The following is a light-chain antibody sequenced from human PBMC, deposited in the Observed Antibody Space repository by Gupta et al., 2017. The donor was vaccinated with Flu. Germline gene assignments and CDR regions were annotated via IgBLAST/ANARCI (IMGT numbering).Light chain of an antibody. J-gene: IGKJ1*01. CDR3: QQRDNWPPWT. CDR1: QSVSSY. V-gene: IGKV3-11*01. Sequence: ESATLSCRASQSVSSYLGWYQQKPGHAPRLLLYDASNRSTGVPARFSGSGSGTGFTLTISSLEPEDFAVYYCQQRDNWPPWTFGQGTKVEIK. CDR2: DAS.